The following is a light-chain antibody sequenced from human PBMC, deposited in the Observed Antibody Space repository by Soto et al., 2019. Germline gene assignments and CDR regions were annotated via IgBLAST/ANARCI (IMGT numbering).Light chain of an antibody. CDR1: QTVTNDY. CDR2: DAS. J-gene: IGKJ5*01. CDR3: QQYGLSPIS. V-gene: IGKV3-20*01. Sequence: EVVLTQSPGTLSLSPGERVTLSCRASQTVTNDYLAWYQQKDGQAPRLLIYDASTRATGVPDRFRGSGSGPEYTLTITRLEPEDFAVYSCQQYGLSPISFGQGTRLEIK.